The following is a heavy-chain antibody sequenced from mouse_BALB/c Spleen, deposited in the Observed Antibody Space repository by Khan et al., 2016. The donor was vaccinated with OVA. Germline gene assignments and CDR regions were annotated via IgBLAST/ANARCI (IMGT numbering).Heavy chain of an antibody. Sequence: VELVESGGGFVQPGGSRKLSCAASGFTFSDYGMAWVRQAPGKGPAWVAFISNLAYSIYYADTVTGRFTISRENAKNTLYLEMSSLRSEDTAMYYCARSWAMDYWGQGTSVTVSS. CDR3: ARSWAMDY. V-gene: IGHV5-15*02. J-gene: IGHJ4*01. CDR2: ISNLAYSI. CDR1: GFTFSDYG.